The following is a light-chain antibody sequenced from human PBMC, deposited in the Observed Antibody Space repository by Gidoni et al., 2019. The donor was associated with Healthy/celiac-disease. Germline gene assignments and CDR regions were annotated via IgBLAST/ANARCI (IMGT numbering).Light chain of an antibody. CDR3: QQYNSYSRT. J-gene: IGKJ1*01. V-gene: IGKV1-5*03. CDR2: KAS. Sequence: DIQMTQSPSTLSASVGDRVTITCRASQSIGSWLAWYQQKPGKAPKLLIYKASSLESGVPSRFSGSGSGTEFTFTISSLQPDDFATYYCQQYNSYSRTFXXXTKVEIK. CDR1: QSIGSW.